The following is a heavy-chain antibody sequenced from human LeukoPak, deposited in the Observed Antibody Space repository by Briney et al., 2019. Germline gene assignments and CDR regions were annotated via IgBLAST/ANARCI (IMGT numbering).Heavy chain of an antibody. CDR2: IDPSDSYT. Sequence: GESLRISCKGSGYSFTSYWISWVRQMPGKGLEWMGRIDPSDSYTNYSPSFQGHVTISADKSISTAYLQWSSPKASDTAMYYCARLDYYGSGSYYSLDPWGQGTLVTVSS. CDR1: GYSFTSYW. J-gene: IGHJ5*02. V-gene: IGHV5-10-1*01. D-gene: IGHD3-10*01. CDR3: ARLDYYGSGSYYSLDP.